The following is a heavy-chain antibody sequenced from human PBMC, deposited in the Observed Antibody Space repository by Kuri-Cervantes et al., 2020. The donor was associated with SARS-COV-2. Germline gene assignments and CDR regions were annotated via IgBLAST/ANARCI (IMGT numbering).Heavy chain of an antibody. CDR3: ARGWGLIYFDY. CDR2: IRHDGSNK. D-gene: IGHD7-27*01. CDR1: GFAFSSYG. J-gene: IGHJ4*02. Sequence: GESLKISCAASGFAFSSYGMHWVRQAPGKGLEWVAFIRHDGSNKYYVDSVKGRFTISRDNSKNTLYLQMNSLRAEDTAVYYCARGWGLIYFDYWGQGTLVTVSS. V-gene: IGHV3-30*02.